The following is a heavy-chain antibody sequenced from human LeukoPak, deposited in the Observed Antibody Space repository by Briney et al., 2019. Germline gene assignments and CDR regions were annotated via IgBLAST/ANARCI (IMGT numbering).Heavy chain of an antibody. Sequence: GGSLRLSCAASGFSFSSYEMNWVRQAPGKGLEWVSYISSSGSPIYYADSVKGRFTISRDNAKNSLYLQMSSLRAEDTAVYFCAREGTGDLFDYWGQGTLVTVSS. CDR2: ISSSGSPI. J-gene: IGHJ4*02. CDR3: AREGTGDLFDY. CDR1: GFSFSSYE. V-gene: IGHV3-48*03. D-gene: IGHD7-27*01.